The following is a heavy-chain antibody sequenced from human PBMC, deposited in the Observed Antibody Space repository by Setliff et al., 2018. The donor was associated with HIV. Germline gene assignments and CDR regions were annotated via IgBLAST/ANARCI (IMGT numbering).Heavy chain of an antibody. D-gene: IGHD6-19*01. Sequence: SETLSLTCTVSGGSISTSNWWGWIRQTPGKGLEWIGYIYTSGSVNYNPSLNSRVTISVDTSKNQFSLKVNSVTAADTAVYYCARSPRIGVAGEFEYWGQGTLVTVSS. CDR1: GGSISTSNW. J-gene: IGHJ4*02. CDR2: IYTSGSV. CDR3: ARSPRIGVAGEFEY. V-gene: IGHV4-4*09.